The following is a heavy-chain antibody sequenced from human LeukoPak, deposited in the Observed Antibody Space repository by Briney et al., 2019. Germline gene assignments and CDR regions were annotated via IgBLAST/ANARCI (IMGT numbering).Heavy chain of an antibody. D-gene: IGHD5-12*01. CDR2: IYTSGST. CDR3: ARRGGWVATIFRDNALARPFDY. J-gene: IGHJ4*02. Sequence: SETLSLTCTASGGSISSGSYYWSWIRQPAGKGLEWIGRIYTSGSTNYNPSLKSRVTISVDTSKNQFSLKLSSVTAADTAVYYCARRGGWVATIFRDNALARPFDYWGQGTLVTVSS. V-gene: IGHV4-61*02. CDR1: GGSISSGSYY.